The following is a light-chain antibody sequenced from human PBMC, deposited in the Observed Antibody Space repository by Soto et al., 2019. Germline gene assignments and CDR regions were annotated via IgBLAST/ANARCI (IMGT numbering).Light chain of an antibody. CDR1: QSISGY. CDR2: KAS. CDR3: QQYNTYWT. J-gene: IGKJ1*01. V-gene: IGKV1-5*03. Sequence: DIQMTQSPSTLSASVGDRVTITCRSSQSISGYLAWYQQKPGKAPKLLIYKASSLESGVPSRFSGSGSGTEFTLTLSSLQPDDFATYYCQQYNTYWTFSQGTKVDI.